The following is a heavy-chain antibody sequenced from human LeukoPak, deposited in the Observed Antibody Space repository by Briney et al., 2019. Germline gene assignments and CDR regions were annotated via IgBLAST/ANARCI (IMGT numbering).Heavy chain of an antibody. Sequence: GGSLRLSCAASGFTFSSHAMSGVRRTPGKGLEWVSGISGVGGSTYYADSVKGRFTISRDNSKNTVYLQMNSLRADDTAVYYCAKARGWYDFDYWGQGILVTVSS. CDR3: AKARGWYDFDY. V-gene: IGHV3-23*01. CDR1: GFTFSSHA. D-gene: IGHD6-19*01. CDR2: ISGVGGST. J-gene: IGHJ4*02.